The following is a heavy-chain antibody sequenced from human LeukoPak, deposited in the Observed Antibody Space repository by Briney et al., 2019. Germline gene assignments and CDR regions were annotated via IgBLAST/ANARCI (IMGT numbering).Heavy chain of an antibody. Sequence: PGGSLRLSCAASGFTFSSYSMNWVRQAPGKGLEWVSYISSSSSTIYYADSVKGRFTISRDNAKNSLYLQMNSLRDKDTAVYYCARDGAGGDYEYFDYWGQGTLVTVSS. V-gene: IGHV3-48*02. J-gene: IGHJ4*02. CDR1: GFTFSSYS. CDR2: ISSSSSTI. D-gene: IGHD4-17*01. CDR3: ARDGAGGDYEYFDY.